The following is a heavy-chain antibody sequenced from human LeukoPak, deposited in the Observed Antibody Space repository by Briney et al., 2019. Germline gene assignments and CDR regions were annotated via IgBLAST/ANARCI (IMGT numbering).Heavy chain of an antibody. CDR3: ARDRPKTGYYYYYMDV. J-gene: IGHJ6*03. CDR2: INPSGGST. V-gene: IGHV1-46*01. CDR1: GYTFTSYY. Sequence: ASVKVSCKASGYTFTSYYMHWVRQAPGQGLEWMGIINPSGGSTSYAQKFQGRVTMTRDTSTSTVYMELSSLRSEDTAVYYCARDRPKTGYYYYYMDVWGKGTTVTVSS.